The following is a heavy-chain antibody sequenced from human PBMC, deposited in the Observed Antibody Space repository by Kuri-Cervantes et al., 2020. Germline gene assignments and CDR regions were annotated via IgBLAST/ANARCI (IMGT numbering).Heavy chain of an antibody. CDR3: AKDLMMGFYCGGGNCYNDY. V-gene: IGHV3-30*02. D-gene: IGHD2-15*01. Sequence: GGSLRLSCAASGFTFSTYGMHWVRQAPGKGLECVAFILFDGSNKYYADSVKGRFTISRDNSKNVLYLQMNSLRAEDTAVYYCAKDLMMGFYCGGGNCYNDYWGQGTLVTVSS. CDR2: ILFDGSNK. J-gene: IGHJ4*02. CDR1: GFTFSTYG.